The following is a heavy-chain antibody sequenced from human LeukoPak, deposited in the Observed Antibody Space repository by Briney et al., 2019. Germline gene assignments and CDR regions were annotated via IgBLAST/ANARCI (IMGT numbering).Heavy chain of an antibody. Sequence: SETLSLTCTVSGGSISSSSYYWGWIRQPPGKGLEWIGSIYYSGSTYYNPSLKSRVTISVDTSKNQFSLKLSSVTAADTAVYYCARDNSSPGYYYMDVWGKGTTVTVSS. CDR3: ARDNSSPGYYYMDV. J-gene: IGHJ6*03. D-gene: IGHD3-10*01. CDR1: GGSISSSSYY. CDR2: IYYSGST. V-gene: IGHV4-39*07.